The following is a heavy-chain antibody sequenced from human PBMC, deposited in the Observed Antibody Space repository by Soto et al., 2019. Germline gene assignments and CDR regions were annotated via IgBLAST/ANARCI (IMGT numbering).Heavy chain of an antibody. CDR2: FIAMLGTP. D-gene: IGHD5-18*01. CDR3: ARGAMANFDY. V-gene: IGHV1-69*13. Sequence: SVKVSCKASGGTFGSQGIAWVRQAPGQGLEWMGGFIAMLGTPTYAKKVQGRATISADESLTSSYLELRSLRSEDTGVYFCARGAMANFDYWGHGTVVTVSS. J-gene: IGHJ4*01. CDR1: GGTFGSQG.